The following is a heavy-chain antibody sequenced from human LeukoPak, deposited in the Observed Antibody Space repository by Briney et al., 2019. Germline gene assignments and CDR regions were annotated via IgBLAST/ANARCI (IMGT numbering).Heavy chain of an antibody. CDR3: AKLVVAAPGADDSYYYYYYMDV. J-gene: IGHJ6*03. Sequence: PSQTLSLTCTVSGGSISSGSYYWSWIRQPAGKGLEWIGRIYTSGSTNYNPSLKSRVTISVDTSKNQFSLKLSSVTAADTAVYYCAKLVVAAPGADDSYYYYYYMDVWGKGTTVTVSS. CDR1: GGSISSGSYY. CDR2: IYTSGST. D-gene: IGHD2-15*01. V-gene: IGHV4-61*02.